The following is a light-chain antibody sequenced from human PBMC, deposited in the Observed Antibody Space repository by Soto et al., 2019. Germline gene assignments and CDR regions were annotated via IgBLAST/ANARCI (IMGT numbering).Light chain of an antibody. Sequence: QSALTQPPSASGSPGQSVTISCTATSYVSWYQQHPGKAPKLLIYEVRKRPSGVPDRFYGSTSDNTASLTVSGLQAEDEADYYCTSYVGNAWVFGGGTQLTVL. CDR2: EVR. V-gene: IGLV2-8*01. CDR1: SY. J-gene: IGLJ3*02. CDR3: TSYVGNAWV.